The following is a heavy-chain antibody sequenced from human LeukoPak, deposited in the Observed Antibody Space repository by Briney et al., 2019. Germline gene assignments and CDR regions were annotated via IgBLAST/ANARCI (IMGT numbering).Heavy chain of an antibody. D-gene: IGHD6-13*01. CDR2: IYYSGST. Sequence: PSETLSLTCTVSGGSISSYYWSWIRQPPGKGLEWIGYIYYSGSTNYNPSLKSRVTISVDTSKNQFSLKLSSMTAADTAVYYCARLIAAADILDVWGQGTTVTVSS. CDR3: ARLIAAADILDV. CDR1: GGSISSYY. J-gene: IGHJ6*02. V-gene: IGHV4-59*08.